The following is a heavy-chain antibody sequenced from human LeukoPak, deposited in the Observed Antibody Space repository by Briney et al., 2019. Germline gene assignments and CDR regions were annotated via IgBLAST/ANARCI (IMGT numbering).Heavy chain of an antibody. CDR2: ISGSGGST. CDR1: GFTFSSYA. D-gene: IGHD5-12*01. CDR3: TKATPKRGGYDHFDY. Sequence: PGGSLRLSCAASGFTFSSYAMSWVRQAPGKGLEWVSAISGSGGSTYYADSVKGRFTISRDNSKNTLYLQMNSLRAEDTAVYYCTKATPKRGGYDHFDYWGQGTLVTVSS. V-gene: IGHV3-23*01. J-gene: IGHJ4*02.